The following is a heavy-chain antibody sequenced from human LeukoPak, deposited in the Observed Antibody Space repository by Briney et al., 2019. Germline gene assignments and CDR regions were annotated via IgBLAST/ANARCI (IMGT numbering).Heavy chain of an antibody. Sequence: GGSLRLSCAASGFTFSSYAMSWVRQAPGKGLEWVSAISGSGGSTYYADSVKGRFTISRDNSKNTLYLQTNSLRAEDTAVYYCAKRRRIQLWPGDYFDYWGQGTLVTVSS. CDR3: AKRRRIQLWPGDYFDY. V-gene: IGHV3-23*01. CDR1: GFTFSSYA. J-gene: IGHJ4*02. D-gene: IGHD5-18*01. CDR2: ISGSGGST.